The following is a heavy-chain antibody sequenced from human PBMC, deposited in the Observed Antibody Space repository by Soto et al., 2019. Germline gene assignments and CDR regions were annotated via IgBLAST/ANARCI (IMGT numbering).Heavy chain of an antibody. CDR2: ISGDGTNE. V-gene: IGHV3-30*13. CDR3: ARHLSHLRTGWLDP. CDR1: GFTFINYD. D-gene: IGHD7-27*01. Sequence: QEQLVESGGGVVQPGRSLRLSCRVSGFTFINYDMHWVRQAPGKGLEWVALISGDGTNEYYADSVKGRFTISRDNSRNSLYLQMNSRRGDDTAVYYCARHLSHLRTGWLDPWGQGTLVTVSS. J-gene: IGHJ5*02.